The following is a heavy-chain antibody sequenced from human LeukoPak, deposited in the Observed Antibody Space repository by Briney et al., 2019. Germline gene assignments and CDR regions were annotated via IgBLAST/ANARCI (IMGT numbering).Heavy chain of an antibody. CDR2: IYYSGST. Sequence: SETLSLTCAVYGGSFSGYYWSWIRQPPGKGLEWIGHIYYSGSTNYNPSLKSRVTISVDTSKNQFSLKLSSVTAADTAVYYCARNRRFGYYGMDVWGQGTTVTVSS. CDR1: GGSFSGYY. CDR3: ARNRRFGYYGMDV. V-gene: IGHV4-59*01. J-gene: IGHJ6*02. D-gene: IGHD3-10*01.